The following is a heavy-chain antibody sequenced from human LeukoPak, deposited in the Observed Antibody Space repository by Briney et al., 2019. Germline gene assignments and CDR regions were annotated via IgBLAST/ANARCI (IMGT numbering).Heavy chain of an antibody. CDR1: GFTVSAYA. J-gene: IGHJ4*02. Sequence: GGSLRLSCAASGFTVSAYAMAWVRQAPGKGLEWVSTIYDDNTYYADSVKGRFAISTDNSKNTLYLQMNSLRVEDTAVYFCAARKVRGVWFYLDYWGQGTLVAVSS. CDR3: AARKVRGVWFYLDY. D-gene: IGHD3-10*01. CDR2: IYDDNT. V-gene: IGHV3-23*01.